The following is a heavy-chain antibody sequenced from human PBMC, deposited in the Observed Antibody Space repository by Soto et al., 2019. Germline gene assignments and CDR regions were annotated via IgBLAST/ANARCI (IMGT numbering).Heavy chain of an antibody. V-gene: IGHV5-51*01. CDR3: AGTSIVLVPAATYPDAFDI. CDR2: IYPGDSDT. J-gene: IGHJ3*02. Sequence: GESLKISCKGSGYSFTKYWIGWVRQMPGKGLEWMAIIYPGDSDTRYSPSFQGQVTISADKSISTAYLQWSSLKASDTAMYYCAGTSIVLVPAATYPDAFDIWGQGTMVTVSS. D-gene: IGHD2-2*01. CDR1: GYSFTKYW.